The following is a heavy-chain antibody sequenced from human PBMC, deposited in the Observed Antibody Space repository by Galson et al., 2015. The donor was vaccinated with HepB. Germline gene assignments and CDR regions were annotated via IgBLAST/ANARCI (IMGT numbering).Heavy chain of an antibody. D-gene: IGHD3-10*01. CDR3: ARDRGGSGNYLSYYYDMDV. Sequence: SVKVSCKASGYTFSTYPITWVRQAPGQGLEWMGWISPYNRDTKYPRKFQGRVTMTTDTFTSTAYMELRSLRSDDTAFYYCARDRGGSGNYLSYYYDMDVWGRGTTVTVSS. CDR1: GYTFSTYP. CDR2: ISPYNRDT. J-gene: IGHJ6*02. V-gene: IGHV1-18*01.